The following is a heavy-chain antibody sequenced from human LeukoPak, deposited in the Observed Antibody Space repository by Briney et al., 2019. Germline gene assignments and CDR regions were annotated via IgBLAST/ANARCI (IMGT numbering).Heavy chain of an antibody. Sequence: ASVKVSCEASGYTFTSYGISWVRQAPGQGLEWMGWISAYNGNTNYAQKLQGRVTMTTDTSTSTAYMELRSLRSDDTAVYYCARVTWARSSWYRGAFDIWGQGTMVTVSS. CDR2: ISAYNGNT. J-gene: IGHJ3*02. D-gene: IGHD6-13*01. CDR1: GYTFTSYG. CDR3: ARVTWARSSWYRGAFDI. V-gene: IGHV1-18*01.